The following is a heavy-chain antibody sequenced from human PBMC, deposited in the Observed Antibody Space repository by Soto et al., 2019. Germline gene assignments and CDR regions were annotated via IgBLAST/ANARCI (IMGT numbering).Heavy chain of an antibody. Sequence: QVQLVESGGGAVQPGRSQTLSCAGSGFTFNIFVMHWVRQAPGKGLEWVALISDDGSKKYYADSVKGRFTISRDNSKNTLFVQMHSLRPEDTAVYFCARVSAGYSYGYWGQGTLVTVSS. CDR1: GFTFNIFV. CDR2: ISDDGSKK. J-gene: IGHJ4*02. CDR3: ARVSAGYSYGY. D-gene: IGHD5-18*01. V-gene: IGHV3-30-3*01.